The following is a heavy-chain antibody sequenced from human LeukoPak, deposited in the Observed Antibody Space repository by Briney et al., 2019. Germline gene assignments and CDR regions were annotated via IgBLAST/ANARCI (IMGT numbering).Heavy chain of an antibody. CDR2: INPSGGST. CDR1: GYTFTGYY. V-gene: IGHV1-46*01. CDR3: ARGMQGTTSWFDP. J-gene: IGHJ5*02. D-gene: IGHD1-7*01. Sequence: GASVKVSCKASGYTFTGYYMHWVRQAPGQGLEWMGIINPSGGSTSYAQKFQGRVTMTRDMSTSTVYMELSSLRSEDTAVYYCARGMQGTTSWFDPWGQGTLVTVSS.